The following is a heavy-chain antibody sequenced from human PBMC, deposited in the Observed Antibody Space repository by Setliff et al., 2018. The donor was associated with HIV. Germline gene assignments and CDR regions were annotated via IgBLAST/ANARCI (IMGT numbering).Heavy chain of an antibody. CDR2: ISHSGNFM. D-gene: IGHD2-15*01. CDR1: GFDISVYD. Sequence: PGESLKISCAASGFDISVYDLNWVRQAPGKGLEWLSSISHSGNFMYYANSLKGRFTISRDNAESSLFLQMNSLTVEDTAVYYCARDLTTTTPFDLWGPGTLVTVSS. CDR3: ARDLTTTTPFDL. J-gene: IGHJ4*02. V-gene: IGHV3-21*06.